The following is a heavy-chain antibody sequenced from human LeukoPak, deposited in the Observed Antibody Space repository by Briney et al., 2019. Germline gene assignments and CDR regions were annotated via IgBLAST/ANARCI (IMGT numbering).Heavy chain of an antibody. CDR1: GGTFSSYA. CDR3: ARDYYDSSGYTGFDY. CDR2: IIPIFGTA. D-gene: IGHD3-22*01. V-gene: IGHV1-69*13. Sequence: SVKVSCKASGGTFSSYAISWVRQATGQGLEWMGGIIPIFGTANYAQKFQGRVTITADESTSTAYMELSSLRSEDTAVYYCARDYYDSSGYTGFDYWGQGTLVTVSS. J-gene: IGHJ4*02.